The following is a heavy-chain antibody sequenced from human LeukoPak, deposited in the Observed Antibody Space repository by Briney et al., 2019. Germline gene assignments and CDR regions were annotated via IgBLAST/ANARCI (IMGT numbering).Heavy chain of an antibody. V-gene: IGHV4-39*01. CDR1: GGSISSSSYY. D-gene: IGHD6-19*01. CDR2: IYYSGST. J-gene: IGHJ4*02. Sequence: PSETLSLTCTLSGGSISSSSYYWGWIRQPPGKGLEWIVSIYYSGSTYYNPSLKSRVTISVDTSKNQFSLKLSSVTAADTAVYYCARHDGTDHWDGSGWSFDYWGQGTLVTVSS. CDR3: ARHDGTDHWDGSGWSFDY.